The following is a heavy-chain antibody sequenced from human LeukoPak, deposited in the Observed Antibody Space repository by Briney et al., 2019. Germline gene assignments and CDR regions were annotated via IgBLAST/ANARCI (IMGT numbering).Heavy chain of an antibody. CDR1: GFTFSSYG. J-gene: IGHJ4*02. Sequence: GGSLRLSCAASGFTFSSYGMHWVRQAPGKGLEWVAVISYDGSNKYYADSVKGRFTISRDNSKNTLYLQMNSLRAEDTAVYYCARDSVGCSGGSCYSTLDYWGQGTLVTVSS. CDR3: ARDSVGCSGGSCYSTLDY. V-gene: IGHV3-30*19. D-gene: IGHD2-15*01. CDR2: ISYDGSNK.